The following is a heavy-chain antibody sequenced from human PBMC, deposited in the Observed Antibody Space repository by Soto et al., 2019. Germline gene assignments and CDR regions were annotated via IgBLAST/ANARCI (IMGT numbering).Heavy chain of an antibody. CDR2: IIPIFGTA. CDR3: ARDPGADYGSGSQGYYYGMDV. D-gene: IGHD3-10*01. CDR1: GGTFSSYA. Sequence: SVKVSCKASGGTFSSYAISWVRQAPGQGLEWMGGIIPIFGTANYAQKFQGRVTITADESTSTAYMELSSLRSEDTAVYYCARDPGADYGSGSQGYYYGMDVWGQGTTVTVSS. J-gene: IGHJ6*02. V-gene: IGHV1-69*13.